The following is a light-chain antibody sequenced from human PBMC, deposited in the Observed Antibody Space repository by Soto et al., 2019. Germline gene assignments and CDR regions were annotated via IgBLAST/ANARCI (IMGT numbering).Light chain of an antibody. CDR2: SAS. CDR3: QKYDSAPWT. CDR1: QGIRTY. J-gene: IGKJ1*01. Sequence: IQMTQSPSSLSASVGDRVTITCRASQGIRTYLAWYQQKPGKVPKLLIFSASTLQSGVPPRFSGSGSGTDFTLTISSLQPEDGATYYCQKYDSAPWTLGQGTKVDIK. V-gene: IGKV1-27*01.